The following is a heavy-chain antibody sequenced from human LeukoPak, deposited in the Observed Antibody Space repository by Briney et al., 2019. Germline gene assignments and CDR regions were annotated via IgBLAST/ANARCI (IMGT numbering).Heavy chain of an antibody. CDR1: GGSMSGYY. CDR3: ARHRAYYDSSGHYYYFDY. Sequence: TSETLSLTCTVSGGSMSGYYWNWIRQPPGKGLEWIGYISSSGTTNYNPSLKSRVTISIDTSKNQFSLKVYSVTAAVTAIYYCARHRAYYDSSGHYYYFDYWGQGTLVPVSS. D-gene: IGHD3-22*01. V-gene: IGHV4-59*08. J-gene: IGHJ4*02. CDR2: ISSSGTT.